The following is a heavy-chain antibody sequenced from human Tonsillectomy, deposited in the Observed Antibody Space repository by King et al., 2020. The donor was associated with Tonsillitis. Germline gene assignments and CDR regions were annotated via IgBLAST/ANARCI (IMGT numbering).Heavy chain of an antibody. CDR2: MYSSGSI. Sequence: QLQESGPGVVKPSETLSLTCTVSGASISSSDHYWAWIRQPPGKGLEWIGYMYSSGSIFYNPSLKSRITISGGTSGNRFSLKLNSVTAADTAVYFCARYVSGSFDYWGQGALVTVSS. D-gene: IGHD1-26*01. CDR1: GASISSSDHY. J-gene: IGHJ4*02. CDR3: ARYVSGSFDY. V-gene: IGHV4-39*01.